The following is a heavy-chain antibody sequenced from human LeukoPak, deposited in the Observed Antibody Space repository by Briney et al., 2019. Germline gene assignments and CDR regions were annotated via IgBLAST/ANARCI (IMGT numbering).Heavy chain of an antibody. CDR2: IWYDGSNK. CDR3: ARGYSSSRTWFDP. CDR1: GFTFSSYG. D-gene: IGHD6-13*01. Sequence: PGGSLRLSCAASGFTFSSYGMHWVRQAPGKGLEWVAVIWYDGSNKYYADSVKGRLTISRDNSKNTLYLQMNSLRAEDTAVYYCARGYSSSRTWFDPWGQGTLVTVSS. J-gene: IGHJ5*02. V-gene: IGHV3-33*01.